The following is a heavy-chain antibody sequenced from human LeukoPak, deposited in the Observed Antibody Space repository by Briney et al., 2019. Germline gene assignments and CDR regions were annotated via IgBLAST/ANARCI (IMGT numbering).Heavy chain of an antibody. V-gene: IGHV3-23*01. CDR3: ATTGYSSRNY. J-gene: IGHJ4*02. Sequence: AGGSLRLSCAASGFTFKNFAMSWVRQAPGKGLEWVSTVRGSGDDTYHAASVRGRFTISRDNSKNTLYLQMNSLRAEDTAVYYCATTGYSSRNYWGQGTLVTVSS. D-gene: IGHD6-13*01. CDR1: GFTFKNFA. CDR2: VRGSGDDT.